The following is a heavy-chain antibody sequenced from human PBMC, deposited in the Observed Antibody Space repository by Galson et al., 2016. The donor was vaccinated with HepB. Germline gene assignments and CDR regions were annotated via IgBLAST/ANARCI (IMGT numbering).Heavy chain of an antibody. CDR3: VRGSYSCDWYRTSAYDFGMDV. V-gene: IGHV3-13*01. D-gene: IGHD2-21*01. CDR2: IYTAGDT. J-gene: IGHJ6*04. Sequence: SLRLSCAASGFSFSNYDMYWVRQAPGKGLQWVSSIYTAGDTYYQDSVEGRFTVSRENAKDSLYLHMKSLRAGDTAVYYCVRGSYSCDWYRTSAYDFGMDVWGKGTPVTVSS. CDR1: GFSFSNYD.